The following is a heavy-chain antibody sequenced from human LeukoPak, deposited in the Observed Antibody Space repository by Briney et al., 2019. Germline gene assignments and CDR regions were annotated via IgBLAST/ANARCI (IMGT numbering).Heavy chain of an antibody. CDR3: ARRYYYGYFDY. CDR2: INHSGST. CDR1: GGSFSGCY. V-gene: IGHV4-34*01. J-gene: IGHJ4*02. D-gene: IGHD3-10*01. Sequence: SETLSLTCAVYGGSFSGCYWSWIRQPPGKGLEWIGEINHSGSTNYNPSLKSRVTISVDTSKNQFSLKLSSVTAADTAVYYCARRYYYGYFDYWGQGTLVTVSS.